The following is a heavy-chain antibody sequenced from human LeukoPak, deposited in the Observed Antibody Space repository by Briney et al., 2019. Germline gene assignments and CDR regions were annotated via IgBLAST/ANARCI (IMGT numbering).Heavy chain of an antibody. V-gene: IGHV4-39*01. CDR2: IYYSGST. CDR1: GGSISSSSYY. CDR3: ARFVVPAAIEY. D-gene: IGHD2-2*01. J-gene: IGHJ4*02. Sequence: SETLSLTCTVSGGSISSSSYYWGWIRQPPGTGLEWIGSIYYSGSTYYNPSLKSRVTISVDTSKNQFSLKLSSVTAPDTAVYYCARFVVPAAIEYWGQGTLVTVSS.